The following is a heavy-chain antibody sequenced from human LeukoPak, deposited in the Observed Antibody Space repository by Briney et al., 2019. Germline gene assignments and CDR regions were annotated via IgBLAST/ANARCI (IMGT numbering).Heavy chain of an antibody. CDR2: IIPIFGTA. CDR1: GGTFSSYA. V-gene: IGHV1-69*05. J-gene: IGHJ6*03. Sequence: SVKVSCKASGGTFSSYAISWVRQAPGQGLEWMGRIIPIFGTANYAQKFQGRVTITTDESTSTAYMELSSLRSEDTAVYYCARSRANLIYYYMDVWGKGTTVTVSS. D-gene: IGHD6-13*01. CDR3: ARSRANLIYYYMDV.